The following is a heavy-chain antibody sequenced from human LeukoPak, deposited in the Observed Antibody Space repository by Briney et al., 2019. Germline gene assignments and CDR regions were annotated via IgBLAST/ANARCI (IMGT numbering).Heavy chain of an antibody. CDR2: ISGSGGST. V-gene: IGHV3-23*01. J-gene: IGHJ4*02. D-gene: IGHD2-15*01. Sequence: PGGSLRLSCAASGFTFTTYSMNWVRQAPGKGLEWVSAISGSGGSTYYADSVKGRFTISRDNSKNTLYLQMNSLRAEDTAVYYCAKDVVVAATPYYFDYWGQGTLVTVSS. CDR3: AKDVVVAATPYYFDY. CDR1: GFTFTTYS.